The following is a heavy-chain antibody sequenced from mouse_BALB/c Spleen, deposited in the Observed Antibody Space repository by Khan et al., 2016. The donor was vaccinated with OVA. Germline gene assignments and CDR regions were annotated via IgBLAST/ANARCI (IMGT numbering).Heavy chain of an antibody. D-gene: IGHD2-14*01. CDR1: GFTFSSFG. CDR3: TRSRYDLWYFAD. CDR2: ISSGSSTI. J-gene: IGHJ1*01. V-gene: IGHV5-17*02. Sequence: EVLLVESGGGLVQPGGSRKLSCAASGFTFSSFGMHWVRQAPEKGLEWVAYISSGSSTIYYADTVKGRFTISRANPKNTLFLQMTSRRSEDTAMYYWTRSRYDLWYFADWGAGTTVTVSS.